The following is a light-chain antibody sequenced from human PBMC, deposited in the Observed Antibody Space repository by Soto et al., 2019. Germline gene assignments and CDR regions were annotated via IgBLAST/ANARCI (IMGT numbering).Light chain of an antibody. CDR3: QQYARPPFA. Sequence: EIVLTQSPGTLSLSPGERATLSCRASQRISNSYLAWYQQKPGQAPRLLLYDASSRATGIPDRVSSSGSGTDFTLTISRLEPEDFAVYYCQQYARPPFAFGQGTKVEIK. V-gene: IGKV3-20*01. CDR1: QRISNSY. CDR2: DAS. J-gene: IGKJ2*01.